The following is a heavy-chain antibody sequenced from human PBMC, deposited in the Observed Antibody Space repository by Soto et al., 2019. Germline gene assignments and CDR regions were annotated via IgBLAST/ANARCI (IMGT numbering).Heavy chain of an antibody. D-gene: IGHD3-10*01. CDR1: GGSVSSNSAA. V-gene: IGHV6-1*01. CDR2: TYYRSKWYN. CDR3: ARAQGWFGELNENWFDP. J-gene: IGHJ5*02. Sequence: SQTLSLTCAISGGSVSSNSAAWNWIRQSPSRGLEWLGRTYYRSKWYNDYAVSVKSRITINPDTSKNQFSLQLNSVTPEDTAVYYCARAQGWFGELNENWFDPWGQGTLVTVSS.